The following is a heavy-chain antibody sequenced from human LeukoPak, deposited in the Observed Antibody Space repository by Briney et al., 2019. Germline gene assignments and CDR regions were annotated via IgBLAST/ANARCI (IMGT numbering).Heavy chain of an antibody. Sequence: PSETLPLTCAVYGGSFSGYYWSWIRQPPGKGLEWIGQINHSGSTNYNPSLKSRVTISVDTSKNQFSLKLSSVTAADTAVYYCARARGYSYGYHFDYWGQGTLVTVSS. CDR1: GGSFSGYY. CDR3: ARARGYSYGYHFDY. D-gene: IGHD5-18*01. CDR2: INHSGST. J-gene: IGHJ4*02. V-gene: IGHV4-34*01.